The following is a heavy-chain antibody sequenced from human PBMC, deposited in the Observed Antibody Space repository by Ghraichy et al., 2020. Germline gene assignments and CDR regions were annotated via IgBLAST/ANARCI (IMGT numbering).Heavy chain of an antibody. CDR3: ARPLDSSDAFDI. J-gene: IGHJ3*02. Sequence: SQTLSLTCAVYGGSFSGYYWSWIRQPPGKGLEWIGEINHSGSTNYNPSLKSRVTISVDTSKNQFSLKLSSVTAADTAVYYCARPLDSSDAFDIWGQGTMVTVSS. V-gene: IGHV4-34*01. D-gene: IGHD4-11*01. CDR1: GGSFSGYY. CDR2: INHSGST.